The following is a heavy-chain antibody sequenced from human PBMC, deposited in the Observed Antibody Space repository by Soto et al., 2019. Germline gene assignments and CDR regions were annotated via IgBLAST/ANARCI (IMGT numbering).Heavy chain of an antibody. Sequence: EVQLLESGGGLEQPGGSLRLSCAASGFTFRSSAMSWVRQAPGKGLEWVSGISGNGDDTNYADAVKGRFTSSRDNSKNTLYLRLDSLRAEDTAIYYCAKPQYRNAYGSFDDWGQGALVTVAS. CDR3: AKPQYRNAYGSFDD. D-gene: IGHD3-16*01. CDR1: GFTFRSSA. CDR2: ISGNGDDT. V-gene: IGHV3-23*01. J-gene: IGHJ4*02.